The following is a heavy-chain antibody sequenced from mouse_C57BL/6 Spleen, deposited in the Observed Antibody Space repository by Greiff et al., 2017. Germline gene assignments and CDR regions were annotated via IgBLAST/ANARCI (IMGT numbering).Heavy chain of an antibody. CDR2: IRSKSNNYAT. J-gene: IGHJ4*01. V-gene: IGHV10-1*01. D-gene: IGHD1-1*01. Sequence: EVQGVESGGGLVQPKGSLKLSCAASGFSFNTYAMNWVRQAPGKGLEWVARIRSKSNNYATYYADSVKDRFTISRDDSESMLYLQMNNLKTEDTAMYYCVRFKYYGSSLYAMDYWGQGTSVTVSS. CDR3: VRFKYYGSSLYAMDY. CDR1: GFSFNTYA.